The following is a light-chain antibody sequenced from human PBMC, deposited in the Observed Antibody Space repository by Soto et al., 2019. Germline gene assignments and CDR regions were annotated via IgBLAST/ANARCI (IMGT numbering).Light chain of an antibody. CDR1: DTNIGFYNF. CDR2: DVN. V-gene: IGLV2-11*01. CDR3: CSYAGTYTYV. J-gene: IGLJ1*01. Sequence: ALAQPRSVSGSPGQSVTISCTGTDTNIGFYNFVSWYQQHPDKAPHLVIYDVNKRPSGVPDRFSGSKSGKTASLTISGLQADDEADYFCCSYAGTYTYVFGTGTKVTVL.